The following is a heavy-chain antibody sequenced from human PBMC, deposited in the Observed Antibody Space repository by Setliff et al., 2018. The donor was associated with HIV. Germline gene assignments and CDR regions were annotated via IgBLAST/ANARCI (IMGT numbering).Heavy chain of an antibody. D-gene: IGHD6-6*01. Sequence: GASVKVSCKASGYTFTTYGISWVRQAPGQGLECMGWISAYNGNTNYAQKIQGRVTMTTDTSTSTAYMELRSLRSDDTAVYYCARDLLAARPGGGMDVWGQGTTVTDSS. CDR1: GYTFTTYG. V-gene: IGHV1-18*01. CDR3: ARDLLAARPGGGMDV. CDR2: ISAYNGNT. J-gene: IGHJ6*02.